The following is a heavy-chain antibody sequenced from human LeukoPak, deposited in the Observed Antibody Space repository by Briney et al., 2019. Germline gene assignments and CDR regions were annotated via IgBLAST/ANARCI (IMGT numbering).Heavy chain of an antibody. J-gene: IGHJ4*02. CDR3: ARVGRIQLWQNFDY. CDR2: IIPIFGTA. CDR1: GGTFSSYA. D-gene: IGHD5-18*01. Sequence: SVKVSCKASGGTFSSYAISWVRQAPGQGLEWMGGIIPIFGTANYAQKFQGRVTITADESTSTAYMELSSLRSEGTAVYYCARVGRIQLWQNFDYWGQGTLVTVSS. V-gene: IGHV1-69*13.